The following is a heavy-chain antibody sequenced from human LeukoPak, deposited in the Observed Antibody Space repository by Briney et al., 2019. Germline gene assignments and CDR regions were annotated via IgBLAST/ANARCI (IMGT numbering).Heavy chain of an antibody. V-gene: IGHV4-34*01. J-gene: IGHJ4*02. D-gene: IGHD3-10*01. CDR2: INHSGST. CDR3: ARGPERVRGVISRPFDY. Sequence: PSETLSRTCAGYGGSFSGYYWTWLRQPPGKGREGGGEINHSGSTNYNPSLKSRVPISVDTSKTQFSLKLSSVTAADTAVYYCARGPERVRGVISRPFDYWGQGTLVTVSS. CDR1: GGSFSGYY.